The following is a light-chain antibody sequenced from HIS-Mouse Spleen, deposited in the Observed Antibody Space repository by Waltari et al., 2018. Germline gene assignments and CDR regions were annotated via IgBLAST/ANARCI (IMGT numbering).Light chain of an antibody. V-gene: IGLV3-21*03. Sequence: SYVLTQPPSVSVAPGKTARITCGGNNIGSKSVHWYQQKPGQAPVLVVYDDSDRPSGLPERFSGSNSGNTATLTISRVEDGDEADYYCQVWDSSSDHVVFGGGTKLTVL. CDR2: DDS. J-gene: IGLJ2*01. CDR3: QVWDSSSDHVV. CDR1: NIGSKS.